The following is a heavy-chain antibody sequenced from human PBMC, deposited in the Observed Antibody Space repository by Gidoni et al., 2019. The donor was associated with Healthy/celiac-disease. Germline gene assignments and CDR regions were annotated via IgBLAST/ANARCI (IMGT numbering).Heavy chain of an antibody. D-gene: IGHD4-4*01. CDR2: IYHSGST. J-gene: IGHJ4*02. CDR3: ARGKVTSYFDY. V-gene: IGHV4-38-2*02. Sequence: QVQLQESGPGLVKPSETLSLTCTVSGYSISSGYYWGWIRQPPGKGLEWIGSIYHSGSTYYNPSLKSRVTISVDTSKNQFSLKLSSVTAADTAVYYCARGKVTSYFDYWGQGTLVTVSS. CDR1: GYSISSGYY.